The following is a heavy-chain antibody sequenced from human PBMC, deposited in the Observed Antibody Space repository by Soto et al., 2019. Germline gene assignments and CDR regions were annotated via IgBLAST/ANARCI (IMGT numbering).Heavy chain of an antibody. CDR2: IKSKTDGGTT. D-gene: IGHD3-22*01. CDR1: GFTFIKAW. CDR3: TVGGGPYYYDSSGYPSYYYGMDV. Sequence: GGALRLSCAASGFTFIKAWMNWVLQAPGKGLEWVGRIKSKTDGGTTDYAAPVKGRFTISRDDSKNTLYLQMNSLKTEDTAVYYCTVGGGPYYYDSSGYPSYYYGMDVWGQGTTVTSP. V-gene: IGHV3-15*07. J-gene: IGHJ6*02.